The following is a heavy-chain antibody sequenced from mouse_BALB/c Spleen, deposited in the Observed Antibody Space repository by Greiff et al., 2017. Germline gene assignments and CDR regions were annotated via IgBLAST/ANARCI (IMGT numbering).Heavy chain of an antibody. CDR2: IWGDGST. V-gene: IGHV2-6-7*01. Sequence: VMLVESGPGLVAPSQSLSITCTVSGFSLTGYGVNWVRQPPGKGLEWLGMIWGDGSTDYNSALKSRLSISKDNSKSQVFLKMNSLQTDDTARYYCAREPLYYGYDAMDYWGQGTSVTVSS. CDR1: GFSLTGYG. CDR3: AREPLYYGYDAMDY. D-gene: IGHD1-2*01. J-gene: IGHJ4*01.